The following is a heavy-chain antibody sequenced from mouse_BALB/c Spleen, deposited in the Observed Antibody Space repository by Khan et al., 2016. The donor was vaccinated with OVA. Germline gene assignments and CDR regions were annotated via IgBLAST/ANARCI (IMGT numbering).Heavy chain of an antibody. Sequence: VQLQEAGPDLVAPSQSLSITCTVSGFSLTNYGVHWVRQPPGKGLEWLGVIWAGGSTNYNSALMSRLSISKDNSKSQVFLKMNSLQIDDTAMFYCARNYGNYVEYFDVWGAGTTFTVSS. CDR3: ARNYGNYVEYFDV. D-gene: IGHD2-1*01. CDR2: IWAGGST. J-gene: IGHJ1*01. V-gene: IGHV2-9*02. CDR1: GFSLTNYG.